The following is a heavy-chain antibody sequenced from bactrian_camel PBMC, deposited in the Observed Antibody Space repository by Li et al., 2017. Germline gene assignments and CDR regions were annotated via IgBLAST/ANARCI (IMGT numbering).Heavy chain of an antibody. CDR3: AAASGGGDCVSQRFTERIYTY. V-gene: IGHV3S44*01. J-gene: IGHJ4*01. CDR2: MIDGDGRT. CDR1: GYPYLRKS. Sequence: VQLVESGGGSVQAGGSLRLSCSISGYPYLRKSVGWFRQEAGKEREGVAMIDGDGRTTFADSVKGRFSISRDNAKNTLYLQMNSLKPDDTAMYYCAAASGGGDCVSQRFTERIYTYRGQGTQVTVS. D-gene: IGHD4*01.